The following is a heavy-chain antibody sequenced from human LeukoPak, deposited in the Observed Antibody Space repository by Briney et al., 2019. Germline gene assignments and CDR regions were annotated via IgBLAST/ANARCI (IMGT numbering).Heavy chain of an antibody. V-gene: IGHV3-23*05. D-gene: IGHD1-1*01. CDR3: AKRGNPTVGHHYLDV. CDR1: GLPFNLSY. CDR2: ISHSDSNT. Sequence: GVPLRLPCAPSGLPFNLSYMRWVRHSPGGGLEWVSSISHSDSNTYYGDSVMARFTIPRHNSKNTLYLQMNSLSAEDTAVYYCAKRGNPTVGHHYLDVWGKGTTVSVSS. J-gene: IGHJ6*03.